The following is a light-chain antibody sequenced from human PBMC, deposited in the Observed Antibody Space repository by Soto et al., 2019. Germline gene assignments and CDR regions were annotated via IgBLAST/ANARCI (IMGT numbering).Light chain of an antibody. V-gene: IGKV3-20*01. J-gene: IGKJ1*01. Sequence: EIVLTQSPGTLSLSPGERATLSCRASQSVSSSYLAWYQQKPGQAPRLLIYGASSRATGIPDRFSGSGSGTDFTLTISRLEPEDCAVYYCQRYGSSPVTFGQGTKVEI. CDR1: QSVSSSY. CDR2: GAS. CDR3: QRYGSSPVT.